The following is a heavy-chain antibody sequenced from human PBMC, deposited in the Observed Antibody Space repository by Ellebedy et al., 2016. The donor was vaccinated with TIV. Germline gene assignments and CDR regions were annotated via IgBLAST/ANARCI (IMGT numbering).Heavy chain of an antibody. V-gene: IGHV4-59*08. CDR3: ARYLKFDSSGHGYYAMDV. CDR1: GVSISNYY. CDR2: VYNNVGT. Sequence: SETLSLTCTVSGVSISNYYWNWIRQSPGKGLEWIGYVYNNVGTNYNPSLKSRVTMSVDTSKNQPSLKLASVTAADTAAYYCARYLKFDSSGHGYYAMDVWGQGTMVTVSS. D-gene: IGHD3-22*01. J-gene: IGHJ6*02.